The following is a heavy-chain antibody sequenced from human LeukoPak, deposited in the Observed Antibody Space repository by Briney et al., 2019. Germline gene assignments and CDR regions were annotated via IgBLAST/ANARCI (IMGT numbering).Heavy chain of an antibody. CDR1: GGSFSGYY. D-gene: IGHD7-27*01. Sequence: PSETLSLTCAVYGGSFSGYYWSWIRQPPGKGLEWIGEINHSGSTNYNPSLKSRVTISVDTSKNQFPLKLSSVTAADTAVYYCARGLPGARYFDLWGRGTLVTVSS. CDR2: INHSGST. J-gene: IGHJ2*01. V-gene: IGHV4-34*01. CDR3: ARGLPGARYFDL.